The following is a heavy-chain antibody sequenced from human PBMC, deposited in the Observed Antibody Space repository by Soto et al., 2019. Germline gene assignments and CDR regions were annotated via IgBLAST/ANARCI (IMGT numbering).Heavy chain of an antibody. CDR1: GFTFSNSA. Sequence: QVQLVESGGGVVQSGRSLRLSCAASGFTFSNSAMHWVRQAPGKGLEWVAVISCAGTSTYYADSVKGRFTISRDNSKDTVYLQLNSLRSEDTAVSHCARDPGHDDNEYYTFDYWGQGTLVTVSS. CDR3: ARDPGHDDNEYYTFDY. CDR2: ISCAGTST. D-gene: IGHD3-3*01. V-gene: IGHV3-30-3*01. J-gene: IGHJ4*02.